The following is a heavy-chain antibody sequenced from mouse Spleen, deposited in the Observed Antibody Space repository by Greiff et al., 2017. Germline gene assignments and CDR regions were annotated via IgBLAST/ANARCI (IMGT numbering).Heavy chain of an antibody. CDR3: TYYYGSSLWWYFDV. Sequence: EVQLVESGAELVRPGASVKLSCTASGFNIKDYYMHWVKQRPEQGLEWIGRIDPEDGDTEYAPKFQGKATMTADTSSNTAYLQLSSLTSEDTAVYYCTYYYGSSLWWYFDVWGAGTTVTVSS. CDR2: IDPEDGDT. J-gene: IGHJ1*01. V-gene: IGHV14-1*01. CDR1: GFNIKDYY. D-gene: IGHD1-1*01.